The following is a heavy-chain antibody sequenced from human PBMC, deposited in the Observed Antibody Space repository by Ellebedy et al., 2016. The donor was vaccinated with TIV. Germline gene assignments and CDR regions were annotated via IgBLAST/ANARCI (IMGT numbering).Heavy chain of an antibody. CDR3: ARDPMVRGEAHFYGLDV. D-gene: IGHD3-10*01. J-gene: IGHJ6*02. CDR1: GESLSGYF. V-gene: IGHV4-34*01. CDR2: MNPGGST. Sequence: SETLSLTCAVYGESLSGYFWTWIRQPPGKRLEWIADMNPGGSTNYNPSLKSRVPISVDTSKNQFSLKLSSVTAADTAVYYCARDPMVRGEAHFYGLDVWGQGTTVTVSS.